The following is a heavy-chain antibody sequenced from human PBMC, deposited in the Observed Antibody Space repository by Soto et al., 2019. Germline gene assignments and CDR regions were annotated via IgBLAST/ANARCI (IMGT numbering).Heavy chain of an antibody. V-gene: IGHV6-1*01. J-gene: IGHJ6*02. CDR1: VNSVSSISAA. D-gene: IGHD1-1*01. Sequence: SQTLSLTCAISVNSVSSISAAWALIRQSPSRGLEWLGRTYYRSEWKNDYAVSVKSRIDIKADTSRNQFSLQLRSVTPEDTAVYSCEREAWATLTNECDYGKEVWGQGTTVTVSS. CDR2: TYYRSEWKN. CDR3: EREAWATLTNECDYGKEV.